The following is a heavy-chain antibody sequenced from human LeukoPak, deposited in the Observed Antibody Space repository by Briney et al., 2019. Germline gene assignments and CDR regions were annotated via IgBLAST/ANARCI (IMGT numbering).Heavy chain of an antibody. CDR1: GYTFSGYY. CDR3: ARGRGGATTGFDH. D-gene: IGHD1-26*01. CDR2: INSNSGAR. V-gene: IGHV1-2*02. J-gene: IGHJ4*02. Sequence: ASVKVSCKASGYTFSGYYMLWVRQAPGHGLESMGWINSNSGARNYAPKFQGRVTFSRDNSISTAYMELSSLRSDDTAIYYCARGRGGATTGFDHWGQGTLVTVSS.